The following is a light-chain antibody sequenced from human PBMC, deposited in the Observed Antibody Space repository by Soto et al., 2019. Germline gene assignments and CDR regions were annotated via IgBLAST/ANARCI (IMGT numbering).Light chain of an antibody. CDR2: AAS. J-gene: IGKJ1*01. Sequence: DIQMTQSPSSLSASVGDRVTITCRPSQNINIYLNWYHQKPGKPPKLLIYAASSLQSGVPSRFSGSGSGTDFTLTISSLQPEDFATYYCQQSYSTPPTFGQGTKVDI. CDR1: QNINIY. CDR3: QQSYSTPPT. V-gene: IGKV1-39*01.